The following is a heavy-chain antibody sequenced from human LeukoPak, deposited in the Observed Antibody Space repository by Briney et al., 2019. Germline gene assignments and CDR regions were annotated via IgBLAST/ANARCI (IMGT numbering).Heavy chain of an antibody. Sequence: GGSLRLSCAASGFNFSSYWMYWVRQAPGKGLEWVSAISGSGGGTYFADSVKGRFTISRDNSKNTLFLQMDSLRADDTAVYYCAKHSSSWHYFDYWGQGTLVTVSS. CDR3: AKHSSSWHYFDY. CDR2: ISGSGGGT. V-gene: IGHV3-23*01. D-gene: IGHD6-13*01. J-gene: IGHJ4*02. CDR1: GFNFSSYW.